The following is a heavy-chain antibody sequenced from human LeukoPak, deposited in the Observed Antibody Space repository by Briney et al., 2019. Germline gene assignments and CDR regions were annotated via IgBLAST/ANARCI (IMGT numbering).Heavy chain of an antibody. J-gene: IGHJ5*01. V-gene: IGHV4-59*08. D-gene: IGHD2-8*01. Sequence: SETLSLTCSVSGDSISSFYWNWIRQSPGKGLEWIGNIHYSGNSNYNPSLKSRVTISIDTSRKQFFLKLSSVTAADTAVYYCVLAPNSNWFDSWGQGTQVTVSS. CDR1: GDSISSFY. CDR2: IHYSGNS. CDR3: VLAPNSNWFDS.